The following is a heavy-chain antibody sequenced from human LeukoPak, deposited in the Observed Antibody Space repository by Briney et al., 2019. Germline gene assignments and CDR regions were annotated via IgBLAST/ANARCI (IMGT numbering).Heavy chain of an antibody. J-gene: IGHJ4*02. CDR1: GFTFSDYY. CDR2: ISSSGSTI. D-gene: IGHD3-10*01. Sequence: GGSLRLSCAASGFTFSDYYMSWIRQAPGKGLEWVSYISSSGSTIYYADSVKGRFTISRDNAKNSLYLQMNSLRAEDRAVYYCARDLSLWFGELSFDYWGQGTLVTVSS. CDR3: ARDLSLWFGELSFDY. V-gene: IGHV3-11*01.